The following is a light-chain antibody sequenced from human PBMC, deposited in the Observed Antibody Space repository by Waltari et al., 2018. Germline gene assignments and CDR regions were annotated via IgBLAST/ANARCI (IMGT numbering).Light chain of an antibody. V-gene: IGLV2-14*03. CDR3: SSFTDTHTLL. CDR1: SNDVGASNF. Sequence: QSALTQPASVSGSPGQSITISCTGTSNDVGASNFVSWYQQHPGSAPQHMFYDVTERPSAISCRFSGSKSANTASLTISGLLPEDEAIYYCSSFTDTHTLLFGGGTTVTVL. CDR2: DVT. J-gene: IGLJ2*01.